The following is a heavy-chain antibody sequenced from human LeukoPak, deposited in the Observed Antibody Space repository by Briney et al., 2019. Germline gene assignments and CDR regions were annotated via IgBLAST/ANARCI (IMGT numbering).Heavy chain of an antibody. Sequence: PSETLSLTCTVSGGSISSYYWSWIRQPPGKGLEWIGYIHYTGSTNYNSSFKSRVTISVDTSKNQFSLKLSSVTAADTAVYYCAQSPLGMVWGQGTLVTVSS. CDR1: GGSISSYY. CDR2: IHYTGST. J-gene: IGHJ4*02. V-gene: IGHV4-59*01. D-gene: IGHD7-27*01. CDR3: AQSPLGMV.